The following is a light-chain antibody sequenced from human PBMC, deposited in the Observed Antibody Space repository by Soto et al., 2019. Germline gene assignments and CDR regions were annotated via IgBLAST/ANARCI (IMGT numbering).Light chain of an antibody. CDR3: QQRSNWPLT. CDR2: VAS. V-gene: IGKV3-11*01. J-gene: IGKJ4*01. Sequence: EIVLTQSPATLSLSPGERATLSCRASQSVSSYLAWYQQKPGQAPRLLIYVASNRATGLPGRFSCSGSGTMLTLTIILLEPEDFAVYYFQQRSNWPLTFGGGTKVEIK. CDR1: QSVSSY.